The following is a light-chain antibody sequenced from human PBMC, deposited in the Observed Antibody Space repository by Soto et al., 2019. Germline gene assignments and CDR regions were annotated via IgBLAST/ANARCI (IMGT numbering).Light chain of an antibody. CDR1: QNVGSN. CDR2: GAS. CDR3: QQCNNWLT. Sequence: EIVMTQSPATLSVSPGERATLSCRASQNVGSNLAWYQQKPGQAPRLLIYGASTRATGIPARFSGSGSGTDFTLTISSLQSEDFAVYYCQQCNNWLTFGPGTKVDVK. V-gene: IGKV3-15*01. J-gene: IGKJ3*01.